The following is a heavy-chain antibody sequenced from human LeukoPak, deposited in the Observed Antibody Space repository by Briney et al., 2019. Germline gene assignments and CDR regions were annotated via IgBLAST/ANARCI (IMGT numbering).Heavy chain of an antibody. J-gene: IGHJ4*02. CDR2: IHQSGST. CDR3: ARAKGGPRAFDF. Sequence: PSETLSLTCTVSGYSISSGYYWGWIRQPPGKGLEWIASIHQSGSTYYNPSLKSRVTISVDASKNQFSLKLNSVTAADTALYYCARAKGGPRAFDFWGQGTLVTVSS. CDR1: GYSISSGYY. V-gene: IGHV4-38-2*02. D-gene: IGHD3-16*01.